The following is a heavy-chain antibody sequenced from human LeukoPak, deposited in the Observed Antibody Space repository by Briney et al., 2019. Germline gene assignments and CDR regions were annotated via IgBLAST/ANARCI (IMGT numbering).Heavy chain of an antibody. CDR2: FDPEDGET. Sequence: ASVKVSCKVSGYTLTELSVHWVRQAPGKGLEWMGGFDPEDGETIYAQKFQGRVTMTEDTSTDTAYMELSSLRSEDTAVYYCATTSPDGYNRDSYYFDYWGQGTLVTVSS. D-gene: IGHD5-24*01. CDR3: ATTSPDGYNRDSYYFDY. CDR1: GYTLTELS. J-gene: IGHJ4*02. V-gene: IGHV1-24*01.